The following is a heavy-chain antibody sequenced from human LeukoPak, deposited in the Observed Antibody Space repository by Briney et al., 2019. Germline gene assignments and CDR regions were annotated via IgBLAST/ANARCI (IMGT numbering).Heavy chain of an antibody. D-gene: IGHD2-8*01. J-gene: IGHJ4*02. Sequence: GASVKVSCKASGYTFTSYYMHWVRQAPGQGLEWMGIINPSGGSTSYAQKFQGRVTMTRDMSTSTVYMELSSLRSEDTAVYYCAREAIMVYAFDYWGQGTLVTASS. CDR1: GYTFTSYY. CDR2: INPSGGST. CDR3: AREAIMVYAFDY. V-gene: IGHV1-46*01.